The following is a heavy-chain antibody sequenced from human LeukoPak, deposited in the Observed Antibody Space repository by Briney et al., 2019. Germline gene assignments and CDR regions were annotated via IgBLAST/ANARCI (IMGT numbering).Heavy chain of an antibody. CDR2: INPNSGGT. Sequence: GASVKVSCKASGYTFTGYYTHWVRQAPGQGLEWMGWINPNSGGTNYAQKFQGWVTMTRDTSISTAYMELSRLRSDDTAVYYCASGIAAAGTPFDYWGQGTLVTVSS. V-gene: IGHV1-2*04. D-gene: IGHD6-13*01. J-gene: IGHJ4*02. CDR1: GYTFTGYY. CDR3: ASGIAAAGTPFDY.